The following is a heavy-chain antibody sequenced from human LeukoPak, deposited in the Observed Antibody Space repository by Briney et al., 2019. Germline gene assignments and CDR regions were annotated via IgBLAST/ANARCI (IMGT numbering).Heavy chain of an antibody. Sequence: PGGSLRLSCAASGFTFSDYWMSWVRQAPGKGLEWVANIKQDGSGKHYVDSLRGRFTISRDNAKNSLDLQMNSLRAEDTAVYFCARDLYYFDSSGYYASDLWGQGTLVTVSS. V-gene: IGHV3-7*01. CDR1: GFTFSDYW. J-gene: IGHJ5*02. CDR3: ARDLYYFDSSGYYASDL. CDR2: IKQDGSGK. D-gene: IGHD3-22*01.